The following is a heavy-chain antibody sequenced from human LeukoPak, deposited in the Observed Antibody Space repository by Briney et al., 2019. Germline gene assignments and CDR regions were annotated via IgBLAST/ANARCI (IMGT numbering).Heavy chain of an antibody. CDR1: GGSISSSSYY. Sequence: SGTLSLTCTVSGGSISSSSYYWGWIRQPPGKGLEWIGEINHSGSTNYNPSLKSRVTISVDTSKNQFSLKLSSVAAADTAVYYCACQTGTTAPEDNWFDPWGQGTLVTVSS. V-gene: IGHV4-39*07. CDR3: ACQTGTTAPEDNWFDP. J-gene: IGHJ5*02. CDR2: INHSGST. D-gene: IGHD1-1*01.